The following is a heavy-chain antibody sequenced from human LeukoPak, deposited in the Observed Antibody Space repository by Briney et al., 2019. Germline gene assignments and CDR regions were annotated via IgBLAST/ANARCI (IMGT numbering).Heavy chain of an antibody. J-gene: IGHJ4*02. CDR3: AKVAEGY. V-gene: IGHV3-30*18. CDR2: ISYDGSNK. CDR1: GFTFSSYW. Sequence: GGSLRLSCAASGFTFSSYWMSWVRQAPGKGLEWVAVISYDGSNKYYADSVKGRFTISRDNSKNTLYLQMNSLRAEDTAVYYCAKVAEGYWGQGTLVTVSS.